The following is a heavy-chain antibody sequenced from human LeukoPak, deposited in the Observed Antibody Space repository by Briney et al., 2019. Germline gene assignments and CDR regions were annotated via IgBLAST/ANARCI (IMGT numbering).Heavy chain of an antibody. J-gene: IGHJ4*02. CDR1: GGSFSSYY. CDR2: INHSGST. V-gene: IGHV4-34*01. CDR3: ARGGYSGYDEDYFDY. D-gene: IGHD5-12*01. Sequence: SETLSLTCAVYGGSFSSYYWSWIRQPPGKGLEWIGEINHSGSTNYNPSLKSRVTISVDTSKNQFSLKLSSVTAADTAVYYCARGGYSGYDEDYFDYWGQGTLVTVSS.